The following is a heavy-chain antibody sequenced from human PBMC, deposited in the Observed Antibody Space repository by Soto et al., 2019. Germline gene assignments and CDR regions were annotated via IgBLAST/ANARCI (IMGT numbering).Heavy chain of an antibody. CDR2: MNPNSGNT. CDR1: GYTFTSYD. V-gene: IGHV1-8*01. CDR3: ARRGYSSSGYYYYYYGMDV. Sequence: QVQLVQSGAEVKKPGASVKVSCKASGYTFTSYDINWVRQATGQGLEWMGWMNPNSGNTGYAQKFQGRVTMTRNTSISTAYMELSSLRSEDTAVYYCARRGYSSSGYYYYYYGMDVWGQGTTVTVSS. D-gene: IGHD6-13*01. J-gene: IGHJ6*02.